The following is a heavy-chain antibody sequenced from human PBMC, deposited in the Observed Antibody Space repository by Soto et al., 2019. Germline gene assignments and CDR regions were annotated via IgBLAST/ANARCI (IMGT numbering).Heavy chain of an antibody. J-gene: IGHJ4*02. Sequence: ASVKVSRKAFGDTFTTYGNPWVRQAPGQGLECRGCNNAGDGDKISSQKFQGRVTITRDKPASTVYMELSSLRSEDTAVYYCARDLGVVGSDYWGQGALVTVSS. D-gene: IGHD3-22*01. V-gene: IGHV1-3*01. CDR1: GDTFTTYG. CDR2: NNAGDGDK. CDR3: ARDLGVVGSDY.